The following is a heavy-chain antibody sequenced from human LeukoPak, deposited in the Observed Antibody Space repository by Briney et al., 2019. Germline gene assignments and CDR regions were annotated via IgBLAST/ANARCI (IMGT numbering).Heavy chain of an antibody. V-gene: IGHV3-33*06. CDR1: GFTFSTYG. CDR2: IWYDGSNK. D-gene: IGHD3-22*01. J-gene: IGHJ4*02. CDR3: AKDGYHDTSPDY. Sequence: GRSLRLSCAASGFTFSTYGMHWVRQAPGKGLEWVAVIWYDGSNKYYADSVKGRYTISRDNSKNTLFLQMNSLRAEDTAVYYCAKDGYHDTSPDYWGQGTLVTVSS.